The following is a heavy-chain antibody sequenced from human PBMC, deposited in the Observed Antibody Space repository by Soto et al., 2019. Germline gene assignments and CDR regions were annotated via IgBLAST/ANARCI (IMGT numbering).Heavy chain of an antibody. CDR3: ARGWVNRFDP. V-gene: IGHV4-34*01. CDR1: GGSFSGYY. Sequence: PSETLSLTCAVYGGSFSGYYWSWIRQPPGKGLEWIGEINHSGSTNYNPSLKSRVTISVDTSKNQFSLKLSSVTAADTAVYYCARGWVNRFDPWGQGTLVTV. CDR2: INHSGST. D-gene: IGHD7-27*01. J-gene: IGHJ5*02.